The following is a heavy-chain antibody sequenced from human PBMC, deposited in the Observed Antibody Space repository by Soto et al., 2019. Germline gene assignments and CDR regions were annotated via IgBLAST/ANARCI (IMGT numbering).Heavy chain of an antibody. D-gene: IGHD3-22*01. V-gene: IGHV3-7*03. CDR3: GSGSWRSGYDSFDI. CDR2: LKQDGSEK. J-gene: IGHJ3*02. Sequence: GGSLRLSCAASGFTFSSYWMSWVRQAPGKGLEWVANLKQDGSEKDYVDSVKGRFTISRDNAKNSLYLQMNSLRAEDTAVYYCGSGSWRSGYDSFDIWGQGTMVTVSS. CDR1: GFTFSSYW.